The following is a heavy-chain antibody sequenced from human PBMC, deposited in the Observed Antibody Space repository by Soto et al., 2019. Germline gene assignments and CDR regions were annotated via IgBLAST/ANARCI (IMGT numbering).Heavy chain of an antibody. CDR2: IFPNGRDK. V-gene: IGHV3-30*13. CDR1: GFNFNTYF. Sequence: QVQLVQSGGGVVQPGRSLRLSCAASGFNFNTYFMHWVRQAPGKGLEWVAMIFPNGRDKEYADSVKGRFTISRDNSNNRRYLQMDSLRPEDAAVYYCARVDEHGSNCDVAYWGQGALVTVSS. J-gene: IGHJ4*02. D-gene: IGHD1-26*01. CDR3: ARVDEHGSNCDVAY.